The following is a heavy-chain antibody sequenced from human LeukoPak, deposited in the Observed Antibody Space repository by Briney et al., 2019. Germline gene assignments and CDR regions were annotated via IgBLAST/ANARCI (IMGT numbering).Heavy chain of an antibody. CDR1: GFTFNTYA. Sequence: GGSLRLSCAASGFTFNTYAMSWVRQAPGKGLEWVSVISGSGGNTYHADSEKGRFTISRDNSKNTLYLQMNSLRAEDTAVYYCAKAGPYYYDSSGYFHDAFDIWGQGTMVTVSS. D-gene: IGHD3-22*01. J-gene: IGHJ3*02. CDR2: ISGSGGNT. CDR3: AKAGPYYYDSSGYFHDAFDI. V-gene: IGHV3-23*01.